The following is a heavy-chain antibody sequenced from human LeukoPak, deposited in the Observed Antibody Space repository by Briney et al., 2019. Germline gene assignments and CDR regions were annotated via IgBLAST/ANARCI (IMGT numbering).Heavy chain of an antibody. CDR2: IIPIFGTA. V-gene: IGHV1-69*13. D-gene: IGHD6-6*01. CDR1: GGTFSSYA. CDR3: ARDRYSSSSFYYYYYYMDV. Sequence: ASVRVSCKASGGTFSSYAISWVRQAPGQGLEWMGGIIPIFGTANYAQKFQGRVTITADESTSTAYMELNSLRAEDTAVYYCARDRYSSSSFYYYYYYMDVWGKGTTVTVSS. J-gene: IGHJ6*03.